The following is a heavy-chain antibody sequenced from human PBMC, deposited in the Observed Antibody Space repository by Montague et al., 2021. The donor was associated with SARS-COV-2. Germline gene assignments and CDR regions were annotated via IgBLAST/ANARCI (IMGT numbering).Heavy chain of an antibody. Sequence: TLSLTCTVSGGSISSGGYYWSWIRQHPGKGLEWIGYIYYSGSTYYNPSLKSRVTISVDTSKNQFSLKLSSVTAADTAVYYCARGHCSGGFCYYGVAFDVWGQGTMVTVS. J-gene: IGHJ3*01. V-gene: IGHV4-31*03. CDR2: IYYSGST. CDR3: ARGHCSGGFCYYGVAFDV. D-gene: IGHD2-15*01. CDR1: GGSISSGGYY.